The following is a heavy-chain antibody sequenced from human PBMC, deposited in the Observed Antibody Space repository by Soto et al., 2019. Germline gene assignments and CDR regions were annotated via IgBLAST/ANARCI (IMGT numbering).Heavy chain of an antibody. CDR3: RGSESPDTAYFTLS. J-gene: IGHJ5*02. D-gene: IGHD2-8*01. Sequence: SLRLPVTGSGFPLEDSPINWARQAPGKGLEWVGLIRKQRYQATTESAAAVKGRFTMSRDTSNGIAYLQMNSLIIEDSAVYYCRGSESPDTAYFTLSWGQGTQVTVSS. CDR1: GFPLEDSP. CDR2: IRKQRYQATT. V-gene: IGHV3-49*02.